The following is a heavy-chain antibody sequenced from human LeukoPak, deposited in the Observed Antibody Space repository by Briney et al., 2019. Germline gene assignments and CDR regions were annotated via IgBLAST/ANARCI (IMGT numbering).Heavy chain of an antibody. D-gene: IGHD3-22*01. Sequence: GGSLRLSCAAAGFTFSNYWMHWVRQAPGEGLVWVSRIKSDGRTNYADSVKGRFTISRDNAKNTVSLQMNSLRAEDTGVYYCARAPSEIGGYYPEYFRHWGQGTLVTVSS. CDR2: IKSDGRT. CDR1: GFTFSNYW. J-gene: IGHJ1*01. V-gene: IGHV3-74*01. CDR3: ARAPSEIGGYYPEYFRH.